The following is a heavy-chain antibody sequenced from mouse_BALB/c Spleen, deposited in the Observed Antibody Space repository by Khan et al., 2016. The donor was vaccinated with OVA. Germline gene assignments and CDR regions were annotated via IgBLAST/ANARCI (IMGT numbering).Heavy chain of an antibody. CDR3: ARSTYRYAFAY. CDR2: MIYTGYT. D-gene: IGHD2-14*01. Sequence: EVELVESGPSLVKPSQTLSLTCSVTGDSITSGYWSWIRKFPGNKLEYMGYMIYTGYTDYNPSLNSRIAITRYTSKNQYYLQLNSVTAEDTATYYCARSTYRYAFAYWGQGTLVTVSA. CDR1: GDSITSGY. V-gene: IGHV3-8*02. J-gene: IGHJ3*01.